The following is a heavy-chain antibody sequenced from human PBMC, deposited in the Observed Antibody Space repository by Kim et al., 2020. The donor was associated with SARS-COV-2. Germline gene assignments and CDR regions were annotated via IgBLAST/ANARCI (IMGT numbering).Heavy chain of an antibody. Sequence: SETLSLTCAVYGGSFSGYYWSWIRQPPGKGLEWIGEINHSGSTNYNPSLKSRVTISVDTSKNQFSLKLSSVTAADTAVYYCARARAVYYYYYYMDVWGKG. CDR3: ARARAVYYYYYYMDV. CDR1: GGSFSGYY. D-gene: IGHD6-19*01. J-gene: IGHJ6*03. V-gene: IGHV4-34*01. CDR2: INHSGST.